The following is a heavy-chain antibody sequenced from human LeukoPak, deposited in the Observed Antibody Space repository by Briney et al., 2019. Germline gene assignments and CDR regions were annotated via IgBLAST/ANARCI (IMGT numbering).Heavy chain of an antibody. CDR1: GGSFSGYY. J-gene: IGHJ5*02. V-gene: IGHV4-34*01. D-gene: IGHD6-13*01. CDR2: INHSGST. Sequence: KPSETLSLTCAVYGGSFSGYYWSWIRQPPGKGLEWIGEINHSGSTNYNPSLKSRVTISVDTSKNQFSLKLSSVTAADTAVYYCASTNYRKRGSSWYVDWFDPWGQGTLVTVSS. CDR3: ASTNYRKRGSSWYVDWFDP.